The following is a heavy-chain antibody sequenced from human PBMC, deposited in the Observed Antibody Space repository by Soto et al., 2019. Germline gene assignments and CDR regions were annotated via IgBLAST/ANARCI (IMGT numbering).Heavy chain of an antibody. CDR2: IYYSGST. J-gene: IGHJ4*02. D-gene: IGHD5-18*01. CDR1: GGSISSGDYY. Sequence: SETLSLTCTVSGGSISSGDYYWSWIRQPPGKGLEWIGYIYYSGSTYYNPSLKSRVTISVDTSKNQFSLKLSSVTAADTAVYYCARASGSYGYDLYFDYWGQGTLVTVSS. V-gene: IGHV4-30-4*01. CDR3: ARASGSYGYDLYFDY.